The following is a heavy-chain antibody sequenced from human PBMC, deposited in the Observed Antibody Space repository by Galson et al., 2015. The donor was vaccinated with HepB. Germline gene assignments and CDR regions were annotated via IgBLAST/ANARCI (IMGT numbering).Heavy chain of an antibody. CDR1: GFTFSAYA. V-gene: IGHV3-23*01. CDR2: ISGSDANT. D-gene: IGHD2-2*01. CDR3: AKPGCSSTSCHGGWFDP. Sequence: SLRLSCAAYGFTFSAYAMSWVRQAPGKGLEWVSSISGSDANTYYADSVKGRFTISRDNFKNTLCLQMDSLRAEDTAVYYCAKPGCSSTSCHGGWFDPWAREPWSPSPQ. J-gene: IGHJ5*02.